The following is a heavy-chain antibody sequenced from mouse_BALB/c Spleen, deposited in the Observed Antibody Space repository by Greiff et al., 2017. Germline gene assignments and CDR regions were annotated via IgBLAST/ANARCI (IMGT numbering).Heavy chain of an antibody. CDR2: INPDSSTI. D-gene: IGHD2-2*01. CDR1: GFDFSRYW. J-gene: IGHJ3*01. Sequence: EVKLMDSGGGLVQPGGSLKLSCAASGFDFSRYWMSWVRQAPGKGLEWIGEINPDSSTINYTPSLKDKFIISRDNAKNTLYLQMSKVRSEDTALYYCARLEGNDGAWFAYWGQGTLVTVSA. V-gene: IGHV4-1*02. CDR3: ARLEGNDGAWFAY.